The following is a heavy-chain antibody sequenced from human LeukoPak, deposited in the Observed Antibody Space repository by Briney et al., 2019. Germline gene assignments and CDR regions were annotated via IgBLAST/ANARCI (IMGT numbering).Heavy chain of an antibody. D-gene: IGHD3-22*01. CDR1: GFTFDDYG. CDR3: AKAWENYDSSGPEYFQH. CDR2: ISYDGSNI. Sequence: GGSLRLSCAASGFTFDDYGMHWDRQAAGKGLEWVAVISYDGSNIYYADSVKGRFTISRDNSKNTLYLQMNSLRAEDTAVYYCAKAWENYDSSGPEYFQHWGQGTLVTVSS. V-gene: IGHV3-30*18. J-gene: IGHJ1*01.